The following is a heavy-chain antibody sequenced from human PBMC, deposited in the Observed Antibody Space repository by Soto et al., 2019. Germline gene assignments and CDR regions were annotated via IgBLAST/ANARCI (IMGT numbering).Heavy chain of an antibody. D-gene: IGHD3-10*01. CDR3: AGHGPGTGVGSMDV. V-gene: IGHV4-39*01. J-gene: IGHJ6*02. Sequence: SSETLSLTCTVSGGSISSNNYYWGWVRQPPGKGLEWIGNIYFTGSTYYNPSLKSRVTMSVDTSKNQFSLYLSSVTAADTAVYYCAGHGPGTGVGSMDVWGQGTTVT. CDR2: IYFTGST. CDR1: GGSISSNNYY.